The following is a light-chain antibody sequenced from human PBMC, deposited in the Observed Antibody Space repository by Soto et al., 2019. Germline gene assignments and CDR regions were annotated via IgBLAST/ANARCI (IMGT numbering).Light chain of an antibody. J-gene: IGLJ1*01. Sequence: QSALTQPASVSGSPGQSITISCTGTSSDVGGYNYVSWYQQHPGKAPKLMIYEVSNRPSGVSNRFSGSKSGNTASLTISGLQPEDEADYFCSLYGSTSTRYVFGTGTKLTVL. V-gene: IGLV2-14*01. CDR1: SSDVGGYNY. CDR3: SLYGSTSTRYV. CDR2: EVS.